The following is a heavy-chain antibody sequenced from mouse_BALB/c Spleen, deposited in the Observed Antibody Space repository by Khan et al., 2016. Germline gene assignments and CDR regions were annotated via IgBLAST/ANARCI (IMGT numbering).Heavy chain of an antibody. J-gene: IGHJ2*01. CDR2: ISYSGST. CDR3: ARYYYGSSYFDY. Sequence: EVQLQESGPGLVKPSQSLSLTCTVTGYSITSDYAWNWIRQFPGNKLEWMGYISYSGSTSYNPSHKSRISITRDTSKAQFFLQLNSMTTEDTATYYCARYYYGSSYFDYGGQGTTLTVSS. V-gene: IGHV3-2*02. D-gene: IGHD1-1*01. CDR1: GYSITSDYA.